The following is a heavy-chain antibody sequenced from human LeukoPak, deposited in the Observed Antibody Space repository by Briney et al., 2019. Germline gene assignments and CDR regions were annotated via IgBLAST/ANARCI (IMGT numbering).Heavy chain of an antibody. D-gene: IGHD6-6*01. CDR3: ARIGYSSSSFDF. CDR2: ISGSGNTI. J-gene: IGHJ4*02. CDR1: GFTFSNSA. Sequence: PGGSLRLSCAASGFTFSNSAMNWVRQAPGKGLEWISYISGSGNTIYYADSVKGRFTISRDNAKNSVYLQMNGLRAEDTAVYYCARIGYSSSSFDFWGQGTLVTVSS. V-gene: IGHV3-48*01.